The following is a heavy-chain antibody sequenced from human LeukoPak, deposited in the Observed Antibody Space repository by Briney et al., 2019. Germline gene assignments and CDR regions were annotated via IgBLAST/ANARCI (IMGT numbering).Heavy chain of an antibody. CDR3: ARSLGTADGMDV. Sequence: VSVKVSCKASGYTFTGYYMHWVRQAPGQGLEWMGWINPNSGGTNYAQKFQGWVTMTRDTSISTAYMELSRLRSDDTAVYCCARSLGTADGMDVWGKGTTVTVSS. V-gene: IGHV1-2*04. J-gene: IGHJ6*04. CDR2: INPNSGGT. CDR1: GYTFTGYY.